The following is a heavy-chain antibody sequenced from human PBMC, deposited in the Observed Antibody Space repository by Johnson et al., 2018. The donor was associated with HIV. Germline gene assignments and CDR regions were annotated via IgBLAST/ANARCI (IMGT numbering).Heavy chain of an antibody. CDR2: ISYDGSNN. D-gene: IGHD3-22*01. CDR1: GFTFSSYG. CDR3: ARADWGYDSSAFDAFDI. Sequence: QVQLVESGGGVVQPGRSLRLSCAASGFTFSSYGMHWVRQAPGKGLEWVAVISYDGSNNYYADSVKGRFTISRDYAKTSLYLPMNSLRAEDTAVYYCARADWGYDSSAFDAFDIWGQGTMVTVSS. J-gene: IGHJ3*02. V-gene: IGHV3-30*03.